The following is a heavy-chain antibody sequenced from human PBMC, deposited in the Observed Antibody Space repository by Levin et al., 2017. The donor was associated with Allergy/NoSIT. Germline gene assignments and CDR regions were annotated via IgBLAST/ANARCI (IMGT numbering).Heavy chain of an antibody. V-gene: IGHV3-7*01. J-gene: IGHJ4*02. Sequence: PGGSLRLSCAASGFIFNNYWMSWVRQAPGKGLEWVANIKQDGSEEHYVDSLKGRFTISRDNAKNSVYLQMNSLRAEDTAVYYCARIGYSSSSFDYWGQGTLVTVSS. CDR3: ARIGYSSSSFDY. D-gene: IGHD6-6*01. CDR1: GFIFNNYW. CDR2: IKQDGSEE.